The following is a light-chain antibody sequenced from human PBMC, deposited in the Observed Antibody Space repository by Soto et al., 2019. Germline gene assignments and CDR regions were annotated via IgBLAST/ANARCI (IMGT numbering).Light chain of an antibody. CDR3: QQRSNWPQLT. CDR2: DAS. CDR1: QSVSSY. V-gene: IGKV3-11*01. J-gene: IGKJ4*01. Sequence: PGERATLSCRASQSVSSYLAWYQQKPGQAPRLLIYDASNRATGIPARFSGSGSGTDFTLTISSLEPEDFAVYYCQQRSNWPQLTFGGGTKVEIK.